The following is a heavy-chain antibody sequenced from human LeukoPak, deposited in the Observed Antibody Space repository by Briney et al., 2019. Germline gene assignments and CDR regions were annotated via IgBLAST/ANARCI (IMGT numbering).Heavy chain of an antibody. D-gene: IGHD3-3*01. CDR3: ARATTYYDFWSGYRNWFDP. V-gene: IGHV1-2*02. J-gene: IGHJ5*02. Sequence: ASVKVSCKASRYTFTGYYMHWVRQAPGQGLEWMGWINPNSGGTNYAQKFQGRVTMTRDTSISTAYMELSRLRSDDTAVYYCARATTYYDFWSGYRNWFDPWGQGTLVTVSS. CDR1: RYTFTGYY. CDR2: INPNSGGT.